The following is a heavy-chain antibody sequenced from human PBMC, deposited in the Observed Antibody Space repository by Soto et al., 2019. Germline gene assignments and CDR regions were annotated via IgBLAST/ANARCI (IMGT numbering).Heavy chain of an antibody. J-gene: IGHJ6*02. Sequence: GGSLRLSCAASGFTFSSYWMHWVRQAPGKGLVWVSRINSDGSSTSYADSVKGRFTISRDNAKNTLYLQMNSLRAEDTAVYYCARRNYSHYVGYYYGMDVWGQGTTVTVSS. CDR2: INSDGSST. CDR1: GFTFSSYW. V-gene: IGHV3-74*01. CDR3: ARRNYSHYVGYYYGMDV. D-gene: IGHD4-4*01.